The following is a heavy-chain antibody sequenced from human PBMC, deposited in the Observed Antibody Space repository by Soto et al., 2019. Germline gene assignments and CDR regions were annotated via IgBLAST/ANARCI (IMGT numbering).Heavy chain of an antibody. D-gene: IGHD2-2*01. CDR3: ARDTSHCSSTSCSTGWFDP. CDR2: IIPIFGTA. V-gene: IGHV1-69*13. CDR1: GGTFSSYA. J-gene: IGHJ5*02. Sequence: SVKVSCKASGGTFSSYAISWVRQAPGQGLEWMGGIIPIFGTANYAQKFQGRVTITADESTSTAYMELSSLRSEDTAVYYCARDTSHCSSTSCSTGWFDPWGQGTLVTVSS.